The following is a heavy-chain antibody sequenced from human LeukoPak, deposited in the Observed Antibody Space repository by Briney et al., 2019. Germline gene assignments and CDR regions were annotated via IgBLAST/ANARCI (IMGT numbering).Heavy chain of an antibody. CDR2: IRYDGHNE. J-gene: IGHJ4*02. Sequence: GGSLRLSCAASRFTFNNYGMDWVRQAPGKGLGWGGFIRYDGHNEYYADSVKGRFIISRDNSKDIVYLQMNSLRAEDTAVYFCAKDGPHTSNWPSYFDYWGQGTLVTVSS. V-gene: IGHV3-30*02. CDR1: RFTFNNYG. D-gene: IGHD6-13*01. CDR3: AKDGPHTSNWPSYFDY.